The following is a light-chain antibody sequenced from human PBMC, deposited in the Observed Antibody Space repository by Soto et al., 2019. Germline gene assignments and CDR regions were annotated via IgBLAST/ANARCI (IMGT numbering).Light chain of an antibody. J-gene: IGLJ2*01. CDR3: QGWDSSTVV. CDR2: QDS. CDR1: KLGDKY. Sequence: SSELTQPPSVSVSPGQTASITCSGDKLGDKYACWYQQKPGQSPVLVIYQDSKRPSGIPERFSGSNSGNTATLTISGTQAMDEADYYCQGWDSSTVVFGGGTKLTVL. V-gene: IGLV3-1*01.